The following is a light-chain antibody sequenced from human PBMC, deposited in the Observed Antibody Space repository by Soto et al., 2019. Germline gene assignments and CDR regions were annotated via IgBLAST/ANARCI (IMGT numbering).Light chain of an antibody. Sequence: MKKSAANLSLYKGVGATLSCLASQPVSDKLAWYQQKPGQAPRLLIYGASARALGIPDRFSGSGSGTEFSFTVTSLQSEDFAVYYCQQYDQWPITFGQGTRLEIK. CDR3: QQYDQWPIT. CDR2: GAS. V-gene: IGKV3-15*01. J-gene: IGKJ5*01. CDR1: QPVSDK.